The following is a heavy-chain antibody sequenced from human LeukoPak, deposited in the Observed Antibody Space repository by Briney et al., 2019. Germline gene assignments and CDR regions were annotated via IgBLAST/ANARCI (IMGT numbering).Heavy chain of an antibody. CDR3: AKDSNWGWDY. CDR1: GFTFSNYV. D-gene: IGHD7-27*01. V-gene: IGHV3-21*04. Sequence: GGSLRLSCAASGFTFSNYVMNWVCQAPGKGLEWVSSISSSSSYIYYADSVKGRFTISRDNSKNTLYLQMNSLRAEDTAVYYCAKDSNWGWDYWGQGTPVTVSS. J-gene: IGHJ4*02. CDR2: ISSSSSYI.